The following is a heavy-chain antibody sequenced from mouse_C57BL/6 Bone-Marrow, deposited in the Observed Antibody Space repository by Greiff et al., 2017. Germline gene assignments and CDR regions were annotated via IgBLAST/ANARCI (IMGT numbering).Heavy chain of an antibody. V-gene: IGHV1-81*01. J-gene: IGHJ3*01. CDR2: IYPRSGNT. CDR1: GYTFTSYG. D-gene: IGHD5-1-1*01. CDR3: AREIPRFAY. Sequence: LVESGAELARPGASVKLSCKASGYTFTSYGISWVKQRTGQGLEWIGEIYPRSGNTYYNEKFKGKATLTADKSSSTAYMELRSLTSEDSAVYFCAREIPRFAYWGQGTLVTVSA.